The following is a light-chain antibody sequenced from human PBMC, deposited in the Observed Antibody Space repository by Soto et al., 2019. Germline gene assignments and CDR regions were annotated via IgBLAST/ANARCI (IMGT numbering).Light chain of an antibody. CDR2: GAS. CDR1: QSVSSN. J-gene: IGKJ4*01. CDR3: QQYNNWPT. V-gene: IGKV3-15*01. Sequence: EIVMTQSPATLSVSPGERATLSCRASQSVSSNLAWYQQKRGQAPRLLIYGASTRATGLPGRFSGSGSGTEFTLTISSLQSEDFAGYYCQQYNNWPTFGGGTKVEIK.